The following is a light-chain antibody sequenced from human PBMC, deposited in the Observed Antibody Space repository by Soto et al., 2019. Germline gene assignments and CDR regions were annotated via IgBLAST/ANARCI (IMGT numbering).Light chain of an antibody. Sequence: EIVLTQSPAILSMSPGERATLSCRASQSVSSYFAWYQQKPGQAPRLLIYGASNRATGLPARFSGSGSGTDFNLTISSLEPEDVAVYYCQQRRYWPGTFGQGTKVEIK. CDR2: GAS. J-gene: IGKJ1*01. CDR1: QSVSSY. CDR3: QQRRYWPGT. V-gene: IGKV3-11*01.